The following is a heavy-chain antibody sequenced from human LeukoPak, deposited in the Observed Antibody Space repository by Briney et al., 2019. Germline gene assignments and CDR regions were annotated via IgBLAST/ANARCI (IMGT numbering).Heavy chain of an antibody. CDR3: AGIPEARDKRIAARPNFDY. D-gene: IGHD6-6*01. CDR1: GGSISSSSYY. J-gene: IGHJ4*02. Sequence: SETLSLTCTVSGGSISSSSYYWGWIRQPPGKGLEWIGSIYYSGSTYYNPSLKSRVTISVDTSKNQFSLKLSSVTAADTAVYYCAGIPEARDKRIAARPNFDYWGQGTLVTVSS. CDR2: IYYSGST. V-gene: IGHV4-39*07.